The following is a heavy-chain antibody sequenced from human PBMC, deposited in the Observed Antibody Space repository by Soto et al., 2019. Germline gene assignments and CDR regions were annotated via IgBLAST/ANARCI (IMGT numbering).Heavy chain of an antibody. V-gene: IGHV2-5*02. CDR3: AHAYGGTSWPNDAFDV. Sequence: QITLKESGPTLVKPTQTLTLTCTFSGFSLSTDGVGVGWIRQPPGKALEWLALIYCDDDQRYSPSLKTRLTITKDTSKNQVVLTMTNMDPVDTATYYCAHAYGGTSWPNDAFDVWGQGTVVTVSS. CDR1: GFSLSTDGVG. J-gene: IGHJ3*01. CDR2: IYCDDDQ. D-gene: IGHD2-2*01.